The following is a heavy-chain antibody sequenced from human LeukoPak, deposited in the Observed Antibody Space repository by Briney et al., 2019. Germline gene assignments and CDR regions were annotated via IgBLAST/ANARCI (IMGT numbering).Heavy chain of an antibody. V-gene: IGHV4-59*01. D-gene: IGHD3-3*01. CDR3: ARAFTSLTYYDFWSGKDVLDYYMDV. J-gene: IGHJ6*03. Sequence: PSETLSLTCTVSGGSISSYYWSWIRQPPGKGLEWVGYIYYSGSTNYNPSLKSRVTISVDTSKNQFSLKLSSVTAADTAVYYCARAFTSLTYYDFWSGKDVLDYYMDVWGKGTTVTVSS. CDR2: IYYSGST. CDR1: GGSISSYY.